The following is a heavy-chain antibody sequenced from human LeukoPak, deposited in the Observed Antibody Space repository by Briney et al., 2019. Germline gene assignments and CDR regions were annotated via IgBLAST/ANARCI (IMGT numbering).Heavy chain of an antibody. Sequence: GGSLRLSCAVSGFTLTNHGASWVRQAPGKGLEWVSIITGTGGRYYGDSVKGRFILSRDNSKNTVYMQMSGLRAEDTATYYCAKDYCRDGNCPFPFLDSWGQGTLVTVSS. J-gene: IGHJ4*02. D-gene: IGHD2-15*01. V-gene: IGHV3-23*01. CDR1: GFTLTNHG. CDR2: ITGTGGR. CDR3: AKDYCRDGNCPFPFLDS.